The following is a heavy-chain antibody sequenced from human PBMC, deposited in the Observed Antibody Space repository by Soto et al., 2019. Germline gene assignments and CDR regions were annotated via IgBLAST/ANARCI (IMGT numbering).Heavy chain of an antibody. D-gene: IGHD2-2*01. V-gene: IGHV3-30*04. CDR2: TAWDRNNK. J-gene: IGHJ6*02. Sequence: PGASLRLSCAASGFTFSGYAMHWVRQPPGKGLEWVAVTAWDRNNKYYADSVKGRFTISRDNSKNTLYLQMNSLRAEDMAVYYCAKVVVPAAMVNYYYGMDVWGQGTTVTVSS. CDR1: GFTFSGYA. CDR3: AKVVVPAAMVNYYYGMDV.